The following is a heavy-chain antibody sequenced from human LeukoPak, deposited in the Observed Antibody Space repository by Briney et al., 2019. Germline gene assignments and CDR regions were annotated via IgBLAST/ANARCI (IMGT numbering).Heavy chain of an antibody. CDR1: GYTFTSYD. CDR2: MNPNSGVT. J-gene: IGHJ6*03. Sequence: ASVKVSCKASGYTFTSYDINWVRQATGQGLEWMGWMNPNSGVTGYAQKFQGRVTITRNTSISTAYMELSSLRSEDTAVYYCATGSMVRGRNYYYYYMDVWGKGTTVTVSS. V-gene: IGHV1-8*01. D-gene: IGHD3-10*01. CDR3: ATGSMVRGRNYYYYYMDV.